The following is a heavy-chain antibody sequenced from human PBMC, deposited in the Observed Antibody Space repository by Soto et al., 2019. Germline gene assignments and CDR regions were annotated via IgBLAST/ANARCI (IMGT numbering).Heavy chain of an antibody. CDR3: ARNGSGSHTYGMDV. CDR2: IWYDGSNK. CDR1: GFTFSSYG. D-gene: IGHD1-26*01. V-gene: IGHV3-33*01. J-gene: IGHJ6*02. Sequence: QVQLVESGGGVVQPGRSLRLSCAASGFTFSSYGMHWVRQAPGKGLEWVAVIWYDGSNKYYADSVKGRFTISRDNSKNTLYLQMNSLRAEDTAVYYWARNGSGSHTYGMDVWGQGTTVTVSS.